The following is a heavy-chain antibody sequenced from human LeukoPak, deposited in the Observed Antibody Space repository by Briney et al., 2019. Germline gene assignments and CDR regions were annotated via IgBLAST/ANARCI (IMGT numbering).Heavy chain of an antibody. J-gene: IGHJ4*02. CDR3: AREGVYYDILAAYFRPYYFDF. Sequence: PSETLSLTCGVYGESFSGFYWSWIRQPPGKGLEWIGQVIHIGSTNYNPSLKSRLTISVDTSKNQFSLKLSSVTAADTAVYYCAREGVYYDILAAYFRPYYFDFWGQGTLVTVYS. CDR2: VIHIGST. CDR1: GESFSGFY. V-gene: IGHV4-34*12. D-gene: IGHD3-9*01.